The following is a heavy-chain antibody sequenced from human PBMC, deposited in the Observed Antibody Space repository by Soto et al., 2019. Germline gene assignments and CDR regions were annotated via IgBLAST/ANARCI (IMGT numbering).Heavy chain of an antibody. V-gene: IGHV3-73*01. CDR1: GFTFSGSA. D-gene: IGHD1-26*01. CDR3: TSIRATWLDY. J-gene: IGHJ4*02. Sequence: GGSLRLSCAASGFTFSGSAMHWVRQASGKGLEWVGRIRSKANSYATAYAASVKGRFTISRDDSKNTAYLQMNSLKTEDTAVYYCTSIRATWLDYWGQGTLVTVSS. CDR2: IRSKANSYAT.